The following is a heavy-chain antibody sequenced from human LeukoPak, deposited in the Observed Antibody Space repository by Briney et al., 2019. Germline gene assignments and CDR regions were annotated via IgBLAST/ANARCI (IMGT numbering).Heavy chain of an antibody. Sequence: SETLSLTCTVSGGSISSSSYYWGWIRQPPGKGLEWIGSIYYSGSTYYNPSLKSRVTISVDTSKNQFSLKLSSVTAADTAVCYCASTYGRGDYVTDYWGQGTLVTVSS. CDR3: ASTYGRGDYVTDY. D-gene: IGHD4-17*01. CDR2: IYYSGST. V-gene: IGHV4-39*07. CDR1: GGSISSSSYY. J-gene: IGHJ4*02.